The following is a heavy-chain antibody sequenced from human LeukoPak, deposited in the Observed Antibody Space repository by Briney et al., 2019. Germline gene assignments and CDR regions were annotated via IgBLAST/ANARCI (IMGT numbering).Heavy chain of an antibody. Sequence: GGSLRLSCAASGFTFSSYGMHWVRQAPGKGLEWVAVIWYDGSNKYYADSVKGRFTISRDNSKNTLYLQMNSLRAEDTAVYYCARVSSGYDAFGIWGQGTMVTVSS. D-gene: IGHD3-22*01. J-gene: IGHJ3*02. CDR3: ARVSSGYDAFGI. CDR1: GFTFSSYG. CDR2: IWYDGSNK. V-gene: IGHV3-33*01.